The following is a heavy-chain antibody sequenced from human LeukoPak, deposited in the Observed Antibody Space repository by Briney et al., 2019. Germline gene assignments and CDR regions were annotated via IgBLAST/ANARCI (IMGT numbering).Heavy chain of an antibody. CDR2: IYTSGST. V-gene: IGHV4-4*07. Sequence: SETLSLTCTVAGGSISSYYWSWIRQPAGKGLEWIGRIYTSGSTNYNPSLKSRVTMSVDTSKNQFSLKLSSVTAADTAVYYCARTISSSWHVEGAFDIWGQGTMVTVSS. CDR1: GGSISSYY. J-gene: IGHJ3*02. CDR3: ARTISSSWHVEGAFDI. D-gene: IGHD6-13*01.